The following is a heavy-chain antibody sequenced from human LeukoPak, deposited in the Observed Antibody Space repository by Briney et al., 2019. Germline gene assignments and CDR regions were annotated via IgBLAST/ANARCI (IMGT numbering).Heavy chain of an antibody. CDR2: IIPIFGTA. CDR3: ARDKTEDIVVVPAAIGGTFDY. J-gene: IGHJ4*02. CDR1: GGTFSSYA. V-gene: IGHV1-69*05. Sequence: SVKVSCKASGGTFSSYAISWVRQAPGQGLEWMGGIIPIFGTANYAQKFQGRVTMTRDMSTSTDYMELSSLRSEDTAVYYCARDKTEDIVVVPAAIGGTFDYWGQGTLVTVSS. D-gene: IGHD2-2*01.